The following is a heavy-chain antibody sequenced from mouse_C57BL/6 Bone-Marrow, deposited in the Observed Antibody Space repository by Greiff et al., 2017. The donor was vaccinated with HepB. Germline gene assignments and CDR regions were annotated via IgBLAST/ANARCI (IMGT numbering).Heavy chain of an antibody. CDR1: GFTFSDYY. D-gene: IGHD1-1*01. CDR3: ARDGNYYGSLYAMDY. V-gene: IGHV5-16*01. CDR2: INYDGSST. Sequence: EVQLVESEGGLVQPGSSMKLSCTASGFTFSDYYMAWVRQVPEKGLEWVANINYDGSSTYYLDSLKSRFIISRDNAKNILYLQMSSLKSEDTATYYCARDGNYYGSLYAMDYWGQGTSVTVSS. J-gene: IGHJ4*01.